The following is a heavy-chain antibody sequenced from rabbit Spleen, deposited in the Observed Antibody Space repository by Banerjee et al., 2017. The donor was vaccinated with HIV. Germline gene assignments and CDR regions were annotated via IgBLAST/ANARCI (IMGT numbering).Heavy chain of an antibody. CDR3: ARDTGTSFSSYGMDL. J-gene: IGHJ6*01. Sequence: QEQLEESGGGLVKPGGTLTLTCTASGFSFSSSDYMCWVRQAPGKGLEWISCIDGGSSAFTYSATWAKGRFTISKTSSTTVTLQMTSLTVADTATYFCARDTGTSFSSYGMDLWGPGTLVTVS. CDR2: IDGGSSAFT. CDR1: GFSFSSSDY. D-gene: IGHD7-1*01. V-gene: IGHV1S45*01.